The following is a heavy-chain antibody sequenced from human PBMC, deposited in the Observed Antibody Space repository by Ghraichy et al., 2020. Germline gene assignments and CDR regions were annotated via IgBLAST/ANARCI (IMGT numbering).Heavy chain of an antibody. J-gene: IGHJ6*02. V-gene: IGHV4-61*01. CDR3: ARALARAHFYYGLDV. CDR1: GGSVSSGSYY. Sequence: ESLNISCTVSGGSVSSGSYYWSWIRQPPGKGLELIGYMSSSGSTNYNPSLKNRVSISVDTSKTQFSLKLTSATAADTAMYYCARALARAHFYYGLDVWGQGTSVTVSS. CDR2: MSSSGST. D-gene: IGHD3-3*02.